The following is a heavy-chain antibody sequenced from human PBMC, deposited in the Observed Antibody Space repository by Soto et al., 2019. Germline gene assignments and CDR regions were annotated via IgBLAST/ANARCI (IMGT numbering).Heavy chain of an antibody. Sequence: PSETLSLTCSFSGDSVTSHYLTWIRQSPEKGLEWIGYMHYTGFSHYNPSLKSRLTISVDKSKNQFSLQLSSLTAADTAVYYCARNSFSTSSYNFLDPWGQGALVTVSS. D-gene: IGHD6-6*01. J-gene: IGHJ5*02. V-gene: IGHV4-59*02. CDR3: ARNSFSTSSYNFLDP. CDR1: GDSVTSHY. CDR2: MHYTGFS.